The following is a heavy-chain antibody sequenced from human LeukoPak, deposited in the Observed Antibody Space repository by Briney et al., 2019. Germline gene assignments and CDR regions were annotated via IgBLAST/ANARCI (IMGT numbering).Heavy chain of an antibody. D-gene: IGHD1-26*01. V-gene: IGHV4-31*03. CDR2: IYYSGST. CDR1: GGSISSGGYY. J-gene: IGHJ4*02. Sequence: SETLSLTCTVSGGSISSGGYYWSWIRQHPGKGLEWIGYIYYSGSTYYNPSLKSRVTISVDTSKNQFSLKLSSVTAADTAMYYCAREEVVGGVPCSFDYWGQGTLVTVSS. CDR3: AREEVVGGVPCSFDY.